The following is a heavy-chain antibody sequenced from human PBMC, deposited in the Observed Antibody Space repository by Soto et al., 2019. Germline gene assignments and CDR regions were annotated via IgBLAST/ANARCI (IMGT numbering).Heavy chain of an antibody. CDR2: ISSSSSTI. J-gene: IGHJ4*02. D-gene: IGHD6-13*01. CDR1: GFTFSSYS. Sequence: PGGSLRLSCAASGFTFSSYSKNWVRQAPGKGLEWVSYISSSSSTIYYADSVKGRFTISRDNAKNSLYLQMNSLRDEDTAVYYCARDPAAAESIHFDYWGQGTLVTVSS. V-gene: IGHV3-48*02. CDR3: ARDPAAAESIHFDY.